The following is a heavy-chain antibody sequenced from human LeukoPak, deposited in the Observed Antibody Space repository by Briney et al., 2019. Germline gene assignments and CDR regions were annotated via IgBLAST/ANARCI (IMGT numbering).Heavy chain of an antibody. CDR2: ISYDGSNK. CDR1: GFTFSNYG. V-gene: IGHV3-30*18. CDR3: AKLREWELPDLFDY. D-gene: IGHD1-26*01. Sequence: GGSLRLSCAASGFTFSNYGMHWVRQAPGKGLEWVAVISYDGSNKYYADSVKGRFTISRDNSKNTLYLQLTSLRAEDTAVYYCAKLREWELPDLFDYWGQGTLVTVSS. J-gene: IGHJ4*02.